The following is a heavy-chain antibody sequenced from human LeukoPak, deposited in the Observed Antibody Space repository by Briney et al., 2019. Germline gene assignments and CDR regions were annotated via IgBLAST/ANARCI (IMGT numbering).Heavy chain of an antibody. CDR1: GFIFSNYG. J-gene: IGHJ4*02. V-gene: IGHV3-33*06. CDR2: IWYDGSND. D-gene: IGHD6-25*01. CDR3: AKDAADSRPDY. Sequence: GRSLRLSCTASGFIFSNYGMHWVRQAPGKGLEWVALIWYDGSNDQYAESVKGRFTISRDNCKNTLYLQMNSLRIEDTAVYYCAKDAADSRPDYWGQGTLVTVSS.